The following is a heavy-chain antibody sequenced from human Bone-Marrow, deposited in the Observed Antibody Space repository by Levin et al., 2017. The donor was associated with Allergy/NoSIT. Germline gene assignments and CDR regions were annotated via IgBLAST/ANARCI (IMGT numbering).Heavy chain of an antibody. Sequence: SVKVSCRASGDTFSSYTISWVRQAPGQGLEWMGRIIPVLGKTEYAQKFQGRITITADKSRTTGYMELSSLTSEDTAVYYCARDRTYYDFWGGYIFDDWGQGTLVTVSS. V-gene: IGHV1-69*08. D-gene: IGHD3-3*01. CDR3: ARDRTYYDFWGGYIFDD. J-gene: IGHJ4*02. CDR2: IIPVLGKT. CDR1: GDTFSSYT.